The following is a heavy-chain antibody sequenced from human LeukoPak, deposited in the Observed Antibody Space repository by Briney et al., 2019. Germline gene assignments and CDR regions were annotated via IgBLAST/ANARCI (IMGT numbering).Heavy chain of an antibody. Sequence: SETLSLTCTVSSGSINNYHWSWLRQPPGKGLEWIGQIHTSGSTNYNPPLKSRVTMSIDTPENQFSLTIRSVTAADTAVYYCATRDISSGWSFDYWGQGTLVTVSS. CDR3: ATRDISSGWSFDY. D-gene: IGHD6-19*01. J-gene: IGHJ4*02. CDR1: SGSINNYH. V-gene: IGHV4-4*07. CDR2: IHTSGST.